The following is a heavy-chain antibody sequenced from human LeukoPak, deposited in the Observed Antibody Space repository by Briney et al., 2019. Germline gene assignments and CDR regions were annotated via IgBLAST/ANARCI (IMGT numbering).Heavy chain of an antibody. CDR1: GYTFTSYG. CDR3: ARDRAPYYYGSGSSYFDY. Sequence: ASVKVSCKASGYTFTSYGISWVRQAPGQGLEWMGWISAYNGNTNYAQKLQGRVTMTTDTSTSTAYMELRSLRSDDTAAYYCARDRAPYYYGSGSSYFDYWGQGTLVTVSS. D-gene: IGHD3-10*01. J-gene: IGHJ4*02. CDR2: ISAYNGNT. V-gene: IGHV1-18*01.